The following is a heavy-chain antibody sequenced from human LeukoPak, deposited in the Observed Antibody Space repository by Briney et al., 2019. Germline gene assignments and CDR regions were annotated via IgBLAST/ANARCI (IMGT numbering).Heavy chain of an antibody. CDR2: IKQDGSEK. D-gene: IGHD6-13*01. Sequence: GGSLRLSCAASGFTFSSYWMSWVRQAPGKGLEWVANIKQDGSEKYYVDSVKGRFTISRDNAKNSLYLQMNSLRAEDTAVYYCARAMARTTAAGTPVDYWGQGTPVTVPS. CDR3: ARAMARTTAAGTPVDY. V-gene: IGHV3-7*01. J-gene: IGHJ4*02. CDR1: GFTFSSYW.